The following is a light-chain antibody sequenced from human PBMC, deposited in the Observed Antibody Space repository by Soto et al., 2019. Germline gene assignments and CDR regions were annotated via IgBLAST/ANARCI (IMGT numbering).Light chain of an antibody. CDR2: EVR. CDR1: SSDVGGYNY. Sequence: QSALTQPASVSGSPGQSITISCTGTSSDVGGYNYVSWYQQHAGKAPKLILYEVRNRPSGVSNRFSGSKSGNTASLTISGLQAEDEADYYCSSYTSSITLDVFGTGTKVTVL. CDR3: SSYTSSITLDV. V-gene: IGLV2-14*01. J-gene: IGLJ1*01.